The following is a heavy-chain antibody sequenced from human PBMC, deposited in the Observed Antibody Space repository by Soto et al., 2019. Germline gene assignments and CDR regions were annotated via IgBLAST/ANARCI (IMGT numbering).Heavy chain of an antibody. V-gene: IGHV4-59*08. J-gene: IGHJ4*02. CDR1: GGSISSYY. CDR3: ARQAVADDLNFDY. D-gene: IGHD6-19*01. CDR2: IYYSGST. Sequence: TLSLTCTVSGGSISSYYWSWIRQPPGKGLEWIGYIYYSGSTNYNPSLKSRVTISVDTSKNQFSLKLSSVTAADTAVYYCARQAVADDLNFDYWGQGTLVTVSS.